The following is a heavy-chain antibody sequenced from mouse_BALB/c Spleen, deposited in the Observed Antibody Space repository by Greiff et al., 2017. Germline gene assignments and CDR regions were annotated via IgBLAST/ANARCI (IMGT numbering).Heavy chain of an antibody. J-gene: IGHJ4*01. D-gene: IGHD1-1*01. CDR3: ARDPYYYGSSYYARDY. CDR2: ISYSGST. CDR1: GDSITSGY. V-gene: IGHV3-8*02. Sequence: EVKLLESGPSLVKPSQTLSLTCSVTGDSITSGYWNWIRKFPGNKLEYMGYISYSGSTYYNPSLKSRISITRDTSKNQYYLQLNSVTTEDTATYYCARDPYYYGSSYYARDYWGQGTSVTVAS.